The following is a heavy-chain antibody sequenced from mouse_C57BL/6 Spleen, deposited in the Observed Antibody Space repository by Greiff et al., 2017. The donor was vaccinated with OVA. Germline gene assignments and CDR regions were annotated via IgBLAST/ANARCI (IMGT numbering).Heavy chain of an antibody. J-gene: IGHJ4*01. CDR1: GYTFTSYG. V-gene: IGHV1-81*01. Sequence: VQLQQSGAELARPGASVKLSCKASGYTFTSYGISWVKQRTGQGLEWIGEIYPRSGNTYYNAKFKGKATLTADKSSSTAYMELRSLTSEDSAVYFCARKAHRNAMDYWGQGTSVTVSS. CDR3: ARKAHRNAMDY. CDR2: IYPRSGNT.